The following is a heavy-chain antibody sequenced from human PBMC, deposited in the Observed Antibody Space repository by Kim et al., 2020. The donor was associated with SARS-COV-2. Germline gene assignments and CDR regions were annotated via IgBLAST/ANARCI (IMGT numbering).Heavy chain of an antibody. CDR3: AKDSSGWAKGTFDI. Sequence: GGSLRLSCAASGFTFDDYAMHWVRQAPGKGLEWVSGISWNSGSIGYADSVKGRFTISRDNAKNSLYLQMNSLRAEDTALYYCAKDSSGWAKGTFDIWGQGTMVTVSS. V-gene: IGHV3-9*01. D-gene: IGHD6-19*01. J-gene: IGHJ3*02. CDR1: GFTFDDYA. CDR2: ISWNSGSI.